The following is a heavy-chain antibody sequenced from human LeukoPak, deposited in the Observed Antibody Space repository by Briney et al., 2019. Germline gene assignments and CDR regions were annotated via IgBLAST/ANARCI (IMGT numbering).Heavy chain of an antibody. Sequence: GGSLRLSCAASGFTVSSNYMSWVRQAPGKGLEWVSVIYSGGSTYYADSVKGRFTISRDNSKNTLYLQMNSLRAEDTAVYYCARVPAAGTYYYYYYGMDVGGQGTTVTVSS. CDR1: GFTVSSNY. J-gene: IGHJ6*02. CDR2: IYSGGST. CDR3: ARVPAAGTYYYYYYGMDV. V-gene: IGHV3-66*01. D-gene: IGHD6-13*01.